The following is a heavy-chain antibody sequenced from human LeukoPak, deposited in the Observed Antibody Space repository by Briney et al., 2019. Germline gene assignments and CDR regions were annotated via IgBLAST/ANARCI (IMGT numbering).Heavy chain of an antibody. CDR1: GFTFSSYG. CDR3: AKDEGSSWYLYYYYGMDV. J-gene: IGHJ6*02. V-gene: IGHV3-30*18. D-gene: IGHD6-13*01. CDR2: ISYDGSNK. Sequence: GRSLRLSCAASGFTFSSYGMHWVRQAPGKGLEWVAVISYDGSNKYYADSVKGRFTISRDNSKNTLYLQMNSLRAEDTAVYYCAKDEGSSWYLYYYYGMDVWGQGTTVTVSS.